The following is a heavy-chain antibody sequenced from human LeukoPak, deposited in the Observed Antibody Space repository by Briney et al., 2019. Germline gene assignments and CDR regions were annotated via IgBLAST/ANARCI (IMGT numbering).Heavy chain of an antibody. CDR3: ARHKGGGQEVRKGFDP. CDR2: IYFSGST. CDR1: GGSISSGSDN. Sequence: ADTLSLTCTVSGGSISSGSDNWGWIRQSPGKGLEWIGSIYFSGSTYCNPSLKSRLSISVDTSKNQFSLKLSSVTAEDTAVYYCARHKGGGQEVRKGFDPWGQGTLVTVSS. D-gene: IGHD1-1*01. J-gene: IGHJ5*02. V-gene: IGHV4-39*01.